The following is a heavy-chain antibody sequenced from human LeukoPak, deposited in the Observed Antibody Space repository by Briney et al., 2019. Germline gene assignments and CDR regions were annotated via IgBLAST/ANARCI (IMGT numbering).Heavy chain of an antibody. CDR1: GRSFSNYY. V-gene: IGHV4-39*01. D-gene: IGHD1-26*01. CDR2: RYYSGFI. J-gene: IGHJ4*02. Sequence: SETLSLTCAVYGRSFSNYYWSWIRQPPGKGLEWIGSRYYSGFIYYNPSVKSRVTISVDTSKNQFSLELTSVTAADTAVYYCARLKVGTTHPDYWGQGTLVTVSS. CDR3: ARLKVGTTHPDY.